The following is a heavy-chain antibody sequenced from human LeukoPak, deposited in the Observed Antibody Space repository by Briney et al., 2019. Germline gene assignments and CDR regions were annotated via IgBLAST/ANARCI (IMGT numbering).Heavy chain of an antibody. CDR2: MKPHSGNT. Sequence: ASVKVSFKGSGYRFSSYDFNWVRQATGQGLGLMGWMKPHSGNTGYAQKFQGRVTLTRNTSISTAYLELSSLRSQDTAVYYCARGSDGTSWFTDYWGQGTLVTVSS. D-gene: IGHD6-13*01. CDR1: GYRFSSYD. V-gene: IGHV1-8*01. J-gene: IGHJ4*02. CDR3: ARGSDGTSWFTDY.